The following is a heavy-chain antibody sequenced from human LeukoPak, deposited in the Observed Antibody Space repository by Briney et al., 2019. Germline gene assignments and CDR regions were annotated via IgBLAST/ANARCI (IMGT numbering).Heavy chain of an antibody. Sequence: GGSLRLSCAVSGLTVSSNYMNWVRQAPGKGLEWVSVVYGGDNTDYADSVKGRFTISRDNSKNTLYLQMNSLRAEDTAVYYCAKYHSLLRYFDYWGQGTLVTVSS. D-gene: IGHD3-9*01. J-gene: IGHJ4*02. CDR3: AKYHSLLRYFDY. CDR1: GLTVSSNY. V-gene: IGHV3-53*01. CDR2: VYGGDNT.